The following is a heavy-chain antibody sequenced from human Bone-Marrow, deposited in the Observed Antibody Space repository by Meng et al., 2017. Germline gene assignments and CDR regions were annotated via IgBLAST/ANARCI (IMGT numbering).Heavy chain of an antibody. CDR2: ISSSGSTI. J-gene: IGHJ6*02. CDR3: ARDYVGATPGYYYGMDV. CDR1: GFTFSSYE. Sequence: GGSLRLSCAASGFTFSSYEMNWVRQAPGKGLEWVSYISSSGSTIYYADSVKGRFTISRDHAKNSLYLQMNSLRAEDTAVYYCARDYVGATPGYYYGMDVWGQGTTVTVSS. V-gene: IGHV3-48*03. D-gene: IGHD1-26*01.